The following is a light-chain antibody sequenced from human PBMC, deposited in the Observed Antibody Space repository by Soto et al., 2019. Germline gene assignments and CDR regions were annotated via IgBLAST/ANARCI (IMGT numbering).Light chain of an antibody. Sequence: QSALTQPASVSGSPGQSITISCTGTSSDVGGYNYVSWYQQHPGKAPKLMIYDVSNRPSGVSNRFSGSKSGNTASLTISGLQAEDEADYYCSSYTSSRTRVFGGGTKVPVL. V-gene: IGLV2-14*01. CDR1: SSDVGGYNY. CDR3: SSYTSSRTRV. J-gene: IGLJ2*01. CDR2: DVS.